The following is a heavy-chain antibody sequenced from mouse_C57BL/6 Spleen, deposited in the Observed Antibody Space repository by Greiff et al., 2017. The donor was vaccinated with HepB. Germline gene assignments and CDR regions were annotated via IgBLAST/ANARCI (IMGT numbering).Heavy chain of an antibody. V-gene: IGHV1-74*01. CDR2: IHPSDSDT. J-gene: IGHJ2*01. Sequence: QVQLKQPGAELVKPGASVKVSCKASGYTFTSYWMHWVKQRPGQGLEWIERIHPSDSDTNYNQKFKGKATLTVDKSSSTAYMQLSSLTSEDSAVYYCAIMPPSPWGQGTTLTVSS. D-gene: IGHD6-2*01. CDR3: AIMPPSP. CDR1: GYTFTSYW.